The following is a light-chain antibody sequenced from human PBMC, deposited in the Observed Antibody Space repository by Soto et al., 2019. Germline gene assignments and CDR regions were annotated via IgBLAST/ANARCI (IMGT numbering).Light chain of an antibody. CDR2: AAS. Sequence: EIVLTQFPGTLSLSQGERATLSCRPSQSLSSSYLVWYQQKPGQAPRLLIYAASRRATGIPDRFSGSGSATEYTLTISRLEPEDSAVYCCQQQGTFGQGTKLEIK. CDR1: QSLSSSY. V-gene: IGKV3-20*01. J-gene: IGKJ2*01. CDR3: QQQGT.